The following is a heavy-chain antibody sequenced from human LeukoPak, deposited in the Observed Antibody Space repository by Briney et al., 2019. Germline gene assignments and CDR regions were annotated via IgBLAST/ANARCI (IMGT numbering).Heavy chain of an antibody. CDR1: GYTFTGYY. CDR2: INPNSGGT. CDR3: ARDQLLWFGELSSWFDP. D-gene: IGHD3-10*01. Sequence: GASVKVSCKASGYTFTGYYMHWVRQAPGQGLERMGWINPNSGGTNYAQKFQGRVTMTRDTSISTAYMELSRLRSDDTAVYYCARDQLLWFGELSSWFDPWGQGTLVTVSS. V-gene: IGHV1-2*02. J-gene: IGHJ5*02.